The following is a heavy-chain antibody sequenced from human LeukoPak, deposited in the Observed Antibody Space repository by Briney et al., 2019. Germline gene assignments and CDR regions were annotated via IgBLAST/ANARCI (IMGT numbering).Heavy chain of an antibody. J-gene: IGHJ4*02. Sequence: SETLSLTCAVYGGSFSGYYWSWIRQPPGKGLEWIGEINHSGSTNYNPSLKSRVTISVDTSKNQFSLKLSSVTAADTAVYYCERGRVVRGVMAYWGQGTLVTVSS. D-gene: IGHD3-10*01. V-gene: IGHV4-34*01. CDR1: GGSFSGYY. CDR3: ERGRVVRGVMAY. CDR2: INHSGST.